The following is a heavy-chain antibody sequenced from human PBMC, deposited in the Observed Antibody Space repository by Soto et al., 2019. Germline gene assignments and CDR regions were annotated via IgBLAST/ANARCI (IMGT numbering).Heavy chain of an antibody. CDR3: ARSDCSSTSCYVVWFDP. D-gene: IGHD2-2*01. CDR1: GFSFSNNG. J-gene: IGHJ5*02. CDR2: ISSSSSYI. V-gene: IGHV3-21*01. Sequence: EVQLVESGGGLVKPGGSLRLSCAASGFSFSNNGMKWVRQAPGKGLEWVSSISSSSSYISYADSVKGRFTISRDNAKDSVHLQMNSLRAEDTAVYYCARSDCSSTSCYVVWFDPWGQGTLVTVSS.